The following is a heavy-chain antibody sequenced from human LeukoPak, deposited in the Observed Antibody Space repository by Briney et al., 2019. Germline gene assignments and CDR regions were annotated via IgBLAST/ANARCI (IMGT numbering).Heavy chain of an antibody. D-gene: IGHD1-26*01. CDR1: GGSISSSNYY. CDR2: IYYRGST. CDR3: ARHSRPVGATAVYYYYGMDF. V-gene: IGHV4-39*01. J-gene: IGHJ6*02. Sequence: SETLSLTCTVSGGSISSSNYYWGWIRQSPGKGLECIGSIYYRGSTNHNPSLTSRVTISIDTSRNQFSLRLSSVTATDTAVEYCARHSRPVGATAVYYYYGMDFWGQGTTVTVSS.